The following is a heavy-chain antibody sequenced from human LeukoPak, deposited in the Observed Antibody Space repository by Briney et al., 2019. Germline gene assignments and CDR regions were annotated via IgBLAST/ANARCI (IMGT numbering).Heavy chain of an antibody. J-gene: IGHJ4*02. V-gene: IGHV1-2*02. CDR2: INPNSGGT. CDR3: ARGAGGSISVAGYYY. Sequence: ASVKVSCKASGYTFTAYYMHCVRQAPGQGLEWMGWINPNSGGTNYAQKFQGRVTMTRDTSISTAYMELSRLRSDDTAVYYCARGAGGSISVAGYYYWGQGTLVTVSS. D-gene: IGHD6-19*01. CDR1: GYTFTAYY.